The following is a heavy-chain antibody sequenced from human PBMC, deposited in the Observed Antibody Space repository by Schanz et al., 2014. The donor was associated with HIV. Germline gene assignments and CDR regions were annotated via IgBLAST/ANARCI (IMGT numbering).Heavy chain of an antibody. D-gene: IGHD6-6*01. V-gene: IGHV1-69*01. Sequence: QVQLVQSGAEVKKPGSSVKVSCKASGGTFSIYAISWVRQAPGQGLEWMGGIIPIFGTANYAQKFQGRVTIIADESTNTAYMELRGLTSEDTAVYFCARARAKIEGRPVGNWFDPWGQGTLVTVSS. CDR3: ARARAKIEGRPVGNWFDP. CDR1: GGTFSIYA. CDR2: IIPIFGTA. J-gene: IGHJ5*02.